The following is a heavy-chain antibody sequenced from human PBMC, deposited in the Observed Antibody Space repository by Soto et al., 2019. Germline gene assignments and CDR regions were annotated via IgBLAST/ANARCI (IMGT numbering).Heavy chain of an antibody. J-gene: IGHJ6*03. CDR2: ISGSGGST. Sequence: GGSLRLSCAASGFTFSSYAMSWVRQAPGKGLEWVSAISGSGGSTYYADSVKGRFTISRDNSKNTLYLQMNSLRAEDTAVYYCAKDPGMGRGGFYYYYSMDVWGKGTTVTVSS. V-gene: IGHV3-23*01. D-gene: IGHD3-10*01. CDR1: GFTFSSYA. CDR3: AKDPGMGRGGFYYYYSMDV.